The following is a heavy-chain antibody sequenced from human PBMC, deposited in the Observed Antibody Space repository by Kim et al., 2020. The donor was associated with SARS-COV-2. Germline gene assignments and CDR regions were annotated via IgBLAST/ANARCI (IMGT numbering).Heavy chain of an antibody. CDR2: FDPEDAET. V-gene: IGHV1-24*01. Sequence: ASVKVSCKVSGYTLISFSMHWVRQAPGKGLEWMGGFDPEDAETIYAQKFQGRVTMTEDTSTDTAYMELSSLRSEDTAVYYCATGPVITMRPNDWFDPWGQGTLVSVSS. D-gene: IGHD3-22*01. CDR3: ATGPVITMRPNDWFDP. CDR1: GYTLISFS. J-gene: IGHJ5*02.